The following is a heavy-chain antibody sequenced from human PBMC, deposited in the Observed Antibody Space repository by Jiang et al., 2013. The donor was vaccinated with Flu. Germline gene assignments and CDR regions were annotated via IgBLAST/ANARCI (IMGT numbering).Heavy chain of an antibody. CDR3: ARDRDNSGFWHAFDI. V-gene: IGHV4-31*03. Sequence: TCTVSGDSISSDNFYWSWIRQHPGRAWSGLGASLHGDTYYNPSLKSRVTISVDTSKNQFSLRLGSVTAADTAVYYCARDRDNSGFWHAFDIWGQGTMVTVSS. CDR1: GDSISSDNFY. J-gene: IGHJ3*02. D-gene: IGHD3-22*01. CDR2: SLHGDT.